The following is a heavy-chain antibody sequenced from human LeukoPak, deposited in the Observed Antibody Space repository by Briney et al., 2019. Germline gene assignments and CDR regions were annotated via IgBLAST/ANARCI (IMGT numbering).Heavy chain of an antibody. D-gene: IGHD4-17*01. CDR2: ISGSGGST. CDR1: GFTFSSYA. J-gene: IGHJ4*02. CDR3: AKDISGPYYGDYAEGSFDY. V-gene: IGHV3-23*01. Sequence: PGASLRLSCAASGFTFSSYAMSWVRQAPGKGLEWVSVISGSGGSTYYADSVKGRFTISRDNSKNTLYLQMNSLRAEDTAVYYCAKDISGPYYGDYAEGSFDYWGQGTLVTVSS.